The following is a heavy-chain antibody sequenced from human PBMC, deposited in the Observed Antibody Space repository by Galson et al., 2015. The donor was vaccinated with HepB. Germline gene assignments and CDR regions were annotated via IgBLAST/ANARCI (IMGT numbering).Heavy chain of an antibody. V-gene: IGHV1-69*13. Sequence: SVKVSCKASGGTFSRFILSWVRQAPGQGLEWIGGNIPLFATIKYAHKFQDRVIISADESTSTTYLELSNLRSDDTAIYHCGRSSYLVVEPPAVPFDYWGQGTLVTVSS. CDR2: NIPLFATI. CDR1: GGTFSRFI. CDR3: GRSSYLVVEPPAVPFDY. D-gene: IGHD2-15*01. J-gene: IGHJ4*02.